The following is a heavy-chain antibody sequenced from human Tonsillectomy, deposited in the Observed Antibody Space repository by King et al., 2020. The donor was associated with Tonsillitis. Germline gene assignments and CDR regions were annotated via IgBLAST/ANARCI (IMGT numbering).Heavy chain of an antibody. CDR3: ARADYNIWTGHTPGVSYMDV. D-gene: IGHD3/OR15-3a*01. V-gene: IGHV3-20*04. CDR2: INWNGGST. CDR1: GFTFDDYG. J-gene: IGHJ6*03. Sequence: VQLVESGGGVVRPGGSLRLSCAASGFTFDDYGMSWVRQAPGKGLEWVSGINWNGGSTRYADSVKGRFTISRDNAKNSLYLQMNSLRAEDTALYYCARADYNIWTGHTPGVSYMDVWGKGTTVTVSS.